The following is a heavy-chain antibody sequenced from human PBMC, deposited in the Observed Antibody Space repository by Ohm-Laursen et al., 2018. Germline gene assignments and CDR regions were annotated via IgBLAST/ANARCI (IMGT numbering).Heavy chain of an antibody. CDR2: IYYRGTT. D-gene: IGHD3-22*01. CDR3: ARIESDSGGYWYFGMDV. Sequence: SETLSLTCTVSRASISREYWTWIRQPPGKGLEWIGYIYYRGTTNYNPSLKSRVTISVDTSKNQFSLKLSSVTAADTALYYCARIESDSGGYWYFGMDVWGQGTTVTVSS. J-gene: IGHJ6*02. CDR1: RASISREY. V-gene: IGHV4-59*01.